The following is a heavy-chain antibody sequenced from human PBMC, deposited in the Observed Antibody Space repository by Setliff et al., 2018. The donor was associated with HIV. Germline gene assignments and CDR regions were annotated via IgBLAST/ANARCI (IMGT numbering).Heavy chain of an antibody. Sequence: LKISCITSGFTFGYYVMSWFRQAPGKGLEWVGFIRSKAHGGTTEYAASVEVRFIISRDDSKSIAYLQMNSLKTEDTAVYYCTRSNWGSTPDFDYWGQGTMVTVSS. D-gene: IGHD7-27*01. J-gene: IGHJ4*02. CDR2: IRSKAHGGTT. CDR1: GFTFGYYV. CDR3: TRSNWGSTPDFDY. V-gene: IGHV3-49*03.